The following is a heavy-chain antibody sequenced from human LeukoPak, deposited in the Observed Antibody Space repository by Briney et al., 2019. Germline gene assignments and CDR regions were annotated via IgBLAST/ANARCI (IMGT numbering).Heavy chain of an antibody. D-gene: IGHD3-10*01. CDR2: INPNSGGT. J-gene: IGHJ6*02. CDR3: AREARAHGSAESHHRTYYYGMDV. Sequence: ASVKVSCKASGYTFTGYYMHWVRQAPGQGLEWMGWINPNSGGTNYAQKFQGWVTMTRDTSISTAYMELSRLRSDDTAVYYCAREARAHGSAESHHRTYYYGMDVWGQGTTVTVSS. V-gene: IGHV1-2*04. CDR1: GYTFTGYY.